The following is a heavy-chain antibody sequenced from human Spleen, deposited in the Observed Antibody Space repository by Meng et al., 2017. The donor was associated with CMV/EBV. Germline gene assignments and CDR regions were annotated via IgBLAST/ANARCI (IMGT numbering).Heavy chain of an antibody. V-gene: IGHV3-30-3*01. CDR2: ISYDGTKK. Sequence: GGSLRLSCGASGFTFRSYAIHWVRQAPGKGLEWVAVISYDGTKKDYADSVKGRFIISRDNSKNTLDLQMTSLRVEDTAGYYCARSSGSNGLWSYYWYGMDVWGQGTTVTVSS. J-gene: IGHJ6*01. CDR3: ARSSGSNGLWSYYWYGMDV. CDR1: GFTFRSYA. D-gene: IGHD3-16*01.